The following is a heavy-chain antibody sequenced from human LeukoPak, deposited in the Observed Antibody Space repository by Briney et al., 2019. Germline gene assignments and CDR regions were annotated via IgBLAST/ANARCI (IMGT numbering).Heavy chain of an antibody. D-gene: IGHD6-13*01. CDR1: GFTFNKYT. V-gene: IGHV3-21*04. Sequence: PGGSLRLSCAASGFTFNKYTMNWVRQAPGKGLEWVSSISTSSSYIYYADSVKGRFTISRDNAKNSLYLQMNSLRAEDTALYYCAKDKFTTSWYGVWFDPWGQGTLVTVSS. CDR3: AKDKFTTSWYGVWFDP. J-gene: IGHJ5*02. CDR2: ISTSSSYI.